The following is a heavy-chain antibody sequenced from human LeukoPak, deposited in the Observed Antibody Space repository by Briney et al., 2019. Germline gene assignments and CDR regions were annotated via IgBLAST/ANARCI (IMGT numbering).Heavy chain of an antibody. V-gene: IGHV4-34*01. Sequence: SETLSLTCAVYGESFSGYYWSWIRQPPRKGLEWIGEINHSGNTNYNPSLKSRVTISVDTSENHFSLKLSSVTAADTAVYYCARRGLRYFDWLRHAFDIWGQGTMVTVSS. D-gene: IGHD3-9*01. CDR2: INHSGNT. J-gene: IGHJ3*02. CDR1: GESFSGYY. CDR3: ARRGLRYFDWLRHAFDI.